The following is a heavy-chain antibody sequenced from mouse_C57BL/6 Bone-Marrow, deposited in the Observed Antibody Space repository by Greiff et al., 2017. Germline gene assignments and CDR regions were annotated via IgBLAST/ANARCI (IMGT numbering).Heavy chain of an antibody. CDR3: ARHYGTGDYYAMDY. D-gene: IGHD2-1*01. V-gene: IGHV1-9*01. CDR2: ILPGSGST. CDR1: GYTFTGYW. Sequence: VQLQQSGAELMKPGASVKLSCKATGYTFTGYWIEWVKQRPGHGLEWIGEILPGSGSTTYNEKFKGKATFTADTSSNTAYMQLSSLTTVDSAIYYCARHYGTGDYYAMDYWGQGTSVTVAS. J-gene: IGHJ4*01.